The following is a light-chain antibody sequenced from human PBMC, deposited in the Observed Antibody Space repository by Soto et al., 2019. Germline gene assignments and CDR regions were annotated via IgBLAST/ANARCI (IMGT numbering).Light chain of an antibody. Sequence: EIVLTQSPGTLSLSPGERAALSCRASQSVGNNFLGWYQQKPGQSPRLLIYHASNRSTGIPDRFGGTASGTDFPLTISSLEPEDFAVYYCHQYAISPPTFGGGTQVEIK. V-gene: IGKV3-20*01. J-gene: IGKJ4*01. CDR2: HAS. CDR1: QSVGNNF. CDR3: HQYAISPPT.